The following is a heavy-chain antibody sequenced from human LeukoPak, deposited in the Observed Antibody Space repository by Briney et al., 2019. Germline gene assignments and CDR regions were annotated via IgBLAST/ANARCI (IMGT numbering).Heavy chain of an antibody. CDR3: AKEPYGGYGYYFDY. V-gene: IGHV3-23*01. J-gene: IGHJ4*02. Sequence: GGSLRLSCAASGFTFSSYAMSWVRQAPGKGLEWVSAISGSGDSTYYGDSVKGRFTISRDNSKNTLYLQMNSLRAEDTAVYYCAKEPYGGYGYYFDYWGQGTLVTVSS. D-gene: IGHD5-12*01. CDR1: GFTFSSYA. CDR2: ISGSGDST.